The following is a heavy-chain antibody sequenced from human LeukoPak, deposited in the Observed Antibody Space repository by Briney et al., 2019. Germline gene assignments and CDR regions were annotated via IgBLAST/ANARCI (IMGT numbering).Heavy chain of an antibody. Sequence: SETLSLTCAVYGGSFSGYYWSWIRQPPGKGLEWIGEINRSGSTNYNPSLKSRVTISVETSKNECSLKLSSVTAADTAVYYCARVSPNTVTTLQYFDYWGQGTLVTVSS. D-gene: IGHD4-17*01. CDR2: INRSGST. CDR3: ARVSPNTVTTLQYFDY. V-gene: IGHV4-34*01. J-gene: IGHJ4*02. CDR1: GGSFSGYY.